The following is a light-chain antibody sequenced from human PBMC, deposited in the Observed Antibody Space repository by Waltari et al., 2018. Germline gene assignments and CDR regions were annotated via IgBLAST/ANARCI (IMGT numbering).Light chain of an antibody. CDR2: VNSDGSH. CDR3: QTGGHGTWV. V-gene: IGLV4-69*01. J-gene: IGLJ3*02. CDR1: SVHSSNV. Sequence: QLVLTQAPSASASLGASATLPCTLSSVHSSNVIAWHPQQAEKGPRYLMKVNSDGSHSKGDKIPDRFSGSSSGAERYLTISNLQSEDEADYYCQTGGHGTWVFGGGTKLTVL.